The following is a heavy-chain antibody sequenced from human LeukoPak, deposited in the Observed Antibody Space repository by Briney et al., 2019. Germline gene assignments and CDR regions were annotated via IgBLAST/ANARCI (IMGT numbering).Heavy chain of an antibody. V-gene: IGHV4-34*01. Sequence: PSETLSLTCAVYGGSFSGYYWSWIRQPPGKGLEWIGEINHSGSTNYNPSLKSRVTISVDPSKNQFSLKLSSVTAADTAVYYCARGARGYSGYVKYWGQGTLVTVSS. CDR1: GGSFSGYY. J-gene: IGHJ4*02. CDR2: INHSGST. D-gene: IGHD5-12*01. CDR3: ARGARGYSGYVKY.